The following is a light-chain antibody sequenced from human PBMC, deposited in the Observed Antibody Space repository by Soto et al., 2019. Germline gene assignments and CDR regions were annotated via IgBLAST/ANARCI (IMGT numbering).Light chain of an antibody. CDR3: HQSYSSPFA. CDR2: AAS. V-gene: IGKV1-39*01. CDR1: QSISYY. Sequence: DIQMTQSPSSLSASVGDRVTITCRASQSISYYLNWYQHNPGKAPKLLISAASSLQSGVPSRFSGSRAEPDFYLTISSLRPQDLATYYCHQSYSSPFAFGPGNKVDIK. J-gene: IGKJ3*01.